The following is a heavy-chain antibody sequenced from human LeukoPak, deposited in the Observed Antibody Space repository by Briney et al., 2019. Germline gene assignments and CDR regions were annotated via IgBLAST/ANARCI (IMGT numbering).Heavy chain of an antibody. D-gene: IGHD2-15*01. CDR1: GGSISSYY. CDR3: VVGHNYFDY. Sequence: SETLSLTCSVSGGSISSYYWSWIRQPPGKGLEWIGYIYYSGSINYNPSLKSRVTISVDTSKNQLSLKLSSVTAADTAVYYCVVGHNYFDYWGQGTWSPSPQ. J-gene: IGHJ4*02. V-gene: IGHV4-59*01. CDR2: IYYSGSI.